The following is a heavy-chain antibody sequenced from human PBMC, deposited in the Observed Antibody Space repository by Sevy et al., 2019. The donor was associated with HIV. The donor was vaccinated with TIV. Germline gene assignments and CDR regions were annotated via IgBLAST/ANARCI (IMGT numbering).Heavy chain of an antibody. CDR2: ISGLSNYI. Sequence: GGSLRLSCAASGFTFSSFNMNRVRQAPRKGLEWVSSISGLSNYIYYAESLKGRFIISRDNAKNTLYLQMNSLRADDTAVYYCARGPPDGSYDYFDYWGQGTLVTVSS. CDR1: GFTFSSFN. V-gene: IGHV3-21*06. CDR3: ARGPPDGSYDYFDY. D-gene: IGHD1-26*01. J-gene: IGHJ4*02.